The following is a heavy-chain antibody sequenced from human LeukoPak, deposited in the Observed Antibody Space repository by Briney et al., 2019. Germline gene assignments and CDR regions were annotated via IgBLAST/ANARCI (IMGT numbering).Heavy chain of an antibody. Sequence: SETLSLTCAVYGGSFSGYYWSWIRQPPGKGLEWIGEINHSGSTNYNPSLKSRVTISVDTSKNQFSLKLSSVTAADTAVYYCARILTSDYDYWFDPWGQGTLVTVSS. CDR2: INHSGST. J-gene: IGHJ5*02. V-gene: IGHV4-34*01. D-gene: IGHD3-3*01. CDR1: GGSFSGYY. CDR3: ARILTSDYDYWFDP.